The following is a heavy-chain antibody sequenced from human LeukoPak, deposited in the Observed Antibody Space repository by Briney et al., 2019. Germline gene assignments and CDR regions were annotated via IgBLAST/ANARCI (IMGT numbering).Heavy chain of an antibody. V-gene: IGHV1-2*02. CDR2: INPTSGGT. Sequence: ASVKVSCKASGYTFTDSYIHWVRQAPGQGLEWMGWINPTSGGTSYAQKFQGRVTMTRDTSISTAYMDLNRLRSDDTAVYYCARVGCSSSSCYYWFDPWGQGTLVTVSS. CDR3: ARVGCSSSSCYYWFDP. J-gene: IGHJ5*02. CDR1: GYTFTDSY. D-gene: IGHD2-2*01.